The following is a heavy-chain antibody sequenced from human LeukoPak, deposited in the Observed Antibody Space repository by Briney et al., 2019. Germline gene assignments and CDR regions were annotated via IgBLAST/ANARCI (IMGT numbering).Heavy chain of an antibody. D-gene: IGHD2-2*01. Sequence: GGSLRLSCAASGFTFSNSWMHWVCQAPEKGLEWVADIKCDGSENSYVDSVKGRLTISRDHAKNSLHLQVNSLTAEDMIVYYCVRGVGRTSCYVRAFDIWGQGTMVTVSS. V-gene: IGHV3-52*01. J-gene: IGHJ3*02. CDR1: GFTFSNSW. CDR3: VRGVGRTSCYVRAFDI. CDR2: IKCDGSEN.